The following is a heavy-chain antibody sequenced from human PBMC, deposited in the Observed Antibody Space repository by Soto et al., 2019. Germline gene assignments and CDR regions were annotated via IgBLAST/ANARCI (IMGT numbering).Heavy chain of an antibody. D-gene: IGHD2-2*03. CDR2: SGNKAKRYTT. Sequence: GGSLRLSCAGSGFTFSDHYMDWVHQAPGKGLEWVGRSGNKAKRYTTEYAASVKGRFIISRDGSKNSLYLQMNSLKTEDTAVYYCALDMAGTYYCMVVWGQGTTVTLSS. V-gene: IGHV3-72*01. J-gene: IGHJ6*02. CDR3: ALDMAGTYYCMVV. CDR1: GFTFSDHY.